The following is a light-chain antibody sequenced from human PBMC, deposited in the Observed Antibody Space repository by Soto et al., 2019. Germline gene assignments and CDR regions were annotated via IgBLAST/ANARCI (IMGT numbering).Light chain of an antibody. CDR3: QQYNNWPIT. J-gene: IGKJ4*01. CDR1: QSVDND. V-gene: IGKV3D-15*01. CDR2: DAS. Sequence: EIVMTQSPATLSVSPGDRATLSCRASQSVDNDLAWYQQKPGHPPRLLIYDASTRATGIPARLSGSQSGTEFTLTISSLLSEDFAVDFCQQYNNWPITFGGGTKVETK.